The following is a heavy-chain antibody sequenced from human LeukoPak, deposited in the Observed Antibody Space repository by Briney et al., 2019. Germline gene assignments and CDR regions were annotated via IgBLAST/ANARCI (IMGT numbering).Heavy chain of an antibody. CDR1: GYNFTSYW. V-gene: IGHV5-51*01. D-gene: IGHD2-2*01. J-gene: IGHJ3*02. CDR3: ARRPRYCSSTSCPPFEPFDACDI. CDR2: IYPGDSDT. Sequence: GESLKISCKGSGYNFTSYWIGWGRQLPGKGLEWMGIIYPGDSDTRYSPSFQGQVTISADKSISTAYLQWSSLKASDTAMYYCARRPRYCSSTSCPPFEPFDACDIWGQGRMVTVSS.